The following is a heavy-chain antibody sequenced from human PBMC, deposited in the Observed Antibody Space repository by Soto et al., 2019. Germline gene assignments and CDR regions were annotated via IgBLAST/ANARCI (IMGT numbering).Heavy chain of an antibody. CDR1: GFAVNADY. D-gene: IGHD2-2*01. Sequence: EVQLVASGGGLIQPGGSLRLSCAASGFAVNADYMSWVRQAPGKGLEWVSIIYGGGTTYYSDSVKGRFTISRDNSKNTVFLQMNSLRAEDTDLYYWVRTSSYWGQGTRVIVSS. CDR3: VRTSSY. J-gene: IGHJ4*02. V-gene: IGHV3-53*01. CDR2: IYGGGTT.